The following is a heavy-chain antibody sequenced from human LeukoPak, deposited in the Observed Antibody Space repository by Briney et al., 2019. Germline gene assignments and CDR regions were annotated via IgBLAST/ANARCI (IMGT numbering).Heavy chain of an antibody. CDR3: ARHGWYGVRVPFGY. Sequence: PSETLSLTCAVYGGSFSGYYWSWIRQPPGKGLEWIGEINHSGSTNYNPSLKSRVTISVDTSKNQFSLKLSSVTAADTAVYYCARHGWYGVRVPFGYWGQGTLVTVSS. J-gene: IGHJ4*02. CDR2: INHSGST. V-gene: IGHV4-34*01. D-gene: IGHD3-10*01. CDR1: GGSFSGYY.